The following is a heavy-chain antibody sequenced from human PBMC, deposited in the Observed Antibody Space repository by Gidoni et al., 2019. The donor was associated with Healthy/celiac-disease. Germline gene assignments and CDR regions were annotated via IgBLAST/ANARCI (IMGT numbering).Heavy chain of an antibody. CDR3: AKGKWELLFRYFDL. CDR1: GFTFDDYA. V-gene: IGHV3-9*01. D-gene: IGHD1-26*01. Sequence: EVQLVESGGGLVQPGRSLRLSCAASGFTFDDYAMHWVRQAPGKGLEWVSGISWNSGSIGYADSVKGRFTISRDNAKNSLYLQMNSLRAEDTALYYCAKGKWELLFRYFDLWGRGTLVTVSS. CDR2: ISWNSGSI. J-gene: IGHJ2*01.